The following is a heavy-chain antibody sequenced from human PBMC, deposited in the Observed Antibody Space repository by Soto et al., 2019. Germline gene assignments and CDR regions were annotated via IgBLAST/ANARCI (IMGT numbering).Heavy chain of an antibody. V-gene: IGHV1-18*01. Sequence: ASVKVSCKASGYTFTSYGISWVRQAPGQGLEWMGWISAYNGNTNYAQKLQGRVTMTTDTSTSTAYMELRSLRSDDTAVYYCARWDPDYLSYWFDPWGQGTLVTVSS. CDR3: ARWDPDYLSYWFDP. J-gene: IGHJ5*02. D-gene: IGHD4-17*01. CDR2: ISAYNGNT. CDR1: GYTFTSYG.